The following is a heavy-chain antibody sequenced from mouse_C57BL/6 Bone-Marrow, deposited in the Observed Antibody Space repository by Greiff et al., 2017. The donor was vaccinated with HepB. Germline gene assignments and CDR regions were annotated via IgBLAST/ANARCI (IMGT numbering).Heavy chain of an antibody. CDR2: IYPGDGDT. J-gene: IGHJ3*01. CDR3: ARGDSSGYVYAY. Sequence: QVQLKQSGAELVKPGASVKISCKASGYAFSSYWMSWVKQRPGKGLEWIGQIYPGDGDTNYNGKFKGKATLTADKSSSTAYMQLSSLTSEDSAVYFCARGDSSGYVYAYWGQGTLVTVSA. V-gene: IGHV1-80*01. CDR1: GYAFSSYW. D-gene: IGHD3-2*02.